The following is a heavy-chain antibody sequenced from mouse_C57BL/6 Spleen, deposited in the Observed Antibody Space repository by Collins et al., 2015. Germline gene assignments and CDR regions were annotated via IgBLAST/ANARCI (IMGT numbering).Heavy chain of an antibody. CDR2: IHPNSGST. J-gene: IGHJ2*01. V-gene: IGHV1-64*01. CDR3: ARRYGSYYFDY. CDR1: SYTFTSYW. D-gene: IGHD2-2*01. Sequence: QVQLQQPGAELVKPGASVKLSCKASSYTFTSYWMHWVKQRPGQGLEWIGMIHPNSGSTNYNEKFKSKATLTVDKSSSTAYMQLSSLTSEDSAVYYCARRYGSYYFDYWGQGTTLTVSS.